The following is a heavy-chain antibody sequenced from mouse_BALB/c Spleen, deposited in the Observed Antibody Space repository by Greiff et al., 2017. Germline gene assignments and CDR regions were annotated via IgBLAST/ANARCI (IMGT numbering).Heavy chain of an antibody. J-gene: IGHJ2*01. V-gene: IGHV1-54*01. CDR2: INPGSGGT. Sequence: QVHVKQSGAELVRPGTSVKVSCTASGYAFTNYLIEWVKQRPGQGLEWIGVINPGSGGTNYNEKFKGKATLTADKSSSTAYMQLSSLTSDDSAVYCCARFLHYFDYWGQGTTLTVSS. CDR3: ARFLHYFDY. CDR1: GYAFTNYL.